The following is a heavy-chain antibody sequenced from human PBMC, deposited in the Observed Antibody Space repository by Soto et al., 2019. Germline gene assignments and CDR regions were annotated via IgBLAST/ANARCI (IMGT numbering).Heavy chain of an antibody. CDR2: ISSSGSTI. J-gene: IGHJ4*02. V-gene: IGHV3-48*03. D-gene: IGHD2-2*01. CDR1: GFTFSSYE. CDR3: ARGSSTSPFDY. Sequence: QPGGSLRLSCAASGFTFSSYEMNWVRQAPGKGLEWVSYISSSGSTIYYADSVKGRFTISRDNAKNSLYLQMNSLRAEDTAVYYCARGSSTSPFDYWRQGTLVTVSS.